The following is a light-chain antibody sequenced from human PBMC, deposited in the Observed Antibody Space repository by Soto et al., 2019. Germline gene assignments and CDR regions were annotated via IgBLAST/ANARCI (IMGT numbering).Light chain of an antibody. CDR3: QQYNNWPIT. V-gene: IGKV3-15*01. CDR1: QSVSNN. J-gene: IGKJ5*01. CDR2: GAS. Sequence: EIVLTQSPGTLSLSPGERATLSCRASQSVSNNYLAWYQQKPGQAPRLLIYGASSRVTGIPARFSGSGSGTEFTLTISSLQSEDFAVYYCQQYNNWPITFGQGTRLEI.